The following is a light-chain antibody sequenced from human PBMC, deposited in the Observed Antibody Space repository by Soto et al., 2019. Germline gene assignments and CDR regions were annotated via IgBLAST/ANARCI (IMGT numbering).Light chain of an antibody. CDR3: KHYNSYSEA. Sequence: DIQMTQSPSTRSASVGDRVTITCRASQSISSWLAWYQQKPGKAHKLLIYKAYTLKSGVQSRFSGSGSGTEFTLTIRSLQPDDFATYYCKHYNSYSEAFGQGTKVDIK. V-gene: IGKV1-5*03. CDR2: KAY. CDR1: QSISSW. J-gene: IGKJ1*01.